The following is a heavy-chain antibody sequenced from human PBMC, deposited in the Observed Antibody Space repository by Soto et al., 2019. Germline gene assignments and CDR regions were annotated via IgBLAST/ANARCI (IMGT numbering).Heavy chain of an antibody. CDR2: IYDSGSP. J-gene: IGHJ4*02. CDR3: ARSSRSYFDY. Sequence: QVQLQESGPGLVKPSQTLSLTCTVSGGSISRSGYFWSWFRKPQGKGLEWIGYIYDSGSPYYNPSLKSRVSLSVDTSKNQFSLNLTSVTAADTAMYYCARSSRSYFDYWGQGTLVTVSS. V-gene: IGHV4-31*03. CDR1: GGSISRSGYF.